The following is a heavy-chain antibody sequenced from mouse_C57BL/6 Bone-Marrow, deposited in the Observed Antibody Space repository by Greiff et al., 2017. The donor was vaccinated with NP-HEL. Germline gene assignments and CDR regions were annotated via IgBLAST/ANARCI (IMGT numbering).Heavy chain of an antibody. CDR2: ISDGGSYT. Sequence: EVQGVESGGGLVKPGGSLKLSCAASGFTFSSYAMSWVRQTPEKRLEWVATISDGGSYTYYPDNVKGRFTISRDNAKNNLYLQMSHLKSEDTAMYYCARGGYYGDGYAMDYWGQGTSVTVSS. CDR3: ARGGYYGDGYAMDY. V-gene: IGHV5-4*01. CDR1: GFTFSSYA. D-gene: IGHD2-1*01. J-gene: IGHJ4*01.